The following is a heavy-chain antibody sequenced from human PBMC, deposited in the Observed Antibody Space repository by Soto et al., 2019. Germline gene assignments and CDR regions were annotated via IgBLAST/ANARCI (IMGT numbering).Heavy chain of an antibody. V-gene: IGHV3-64*02. Sequence: GGSLRLSCAASGFTFGGFGMYWFRQAPGKGLQFVSAVDSSGTYTYYEDSVKGRFTISRDNSKNTLYLQMGSLRTEDMAVYYCARSLAGIAPKSPDPWGQGPLVTLSS. CDR3: ARSLAGIAPKSPDP. CDR2: VDSSGTYT. J-gene: IGHJ5*02. D-gene: IGHD2-21*01. CDR1: GFTFGGFG.